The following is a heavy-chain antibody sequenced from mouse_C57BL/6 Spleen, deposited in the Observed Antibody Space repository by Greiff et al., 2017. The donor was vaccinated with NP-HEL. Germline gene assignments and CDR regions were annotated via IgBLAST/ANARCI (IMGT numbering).Heavy chain of an antibody. CDR3: ARWGENYGNFYFDY. D-gene: IGHD2-1*01. CDR1: GYTFTSYW. J-gene: IGHJ2*01. Sequence: QVQLQQSGAELVKPGASVKLSCKASGYTFTSYWMQWVKQRPGQGLEWIGEIDPSDSYTNYNQKFKGKATLTVDTSSSTAYMQLSSLTSEDSAVYYCARWGENYGNFYFDYWGQGTTLTVSS. CDR2: IDPSDSYT. V-gene: IGHV1-50*01.